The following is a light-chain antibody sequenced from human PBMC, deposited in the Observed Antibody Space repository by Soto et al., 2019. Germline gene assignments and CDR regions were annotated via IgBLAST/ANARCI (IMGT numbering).Light chain of an antibody. CDR1: SSDVGAYNY. Sequence: QSVLTQPASVSGSPGQSITISCTGTSSDVGAYNYVSWYQQLPGKAPKLMIYDVSNRPSGVSNRFSGSKSGNTASLTISGLQAEYDTDYYCFSYTTISTYVFGTGTILTVL. J-gene: IGLJ1*01. V-gene: IGLV2-14*03. CDR2: DVS. CDR3: FSYTTISTYV.